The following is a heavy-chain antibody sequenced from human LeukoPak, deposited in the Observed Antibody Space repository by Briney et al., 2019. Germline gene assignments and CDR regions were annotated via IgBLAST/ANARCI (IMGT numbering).Heavy chain of an antibody. V-gene: IGHV4-59*01. CDR1: GGSLSGYY. J-gene: IGHJ4*02. Sequence: SETLSLTCAVSGGSLSGYYWSWIRQPPGKGLEWIGYIYYSGSTNYNPSLKSRLTISVDTSKNQFSLKLSSVTAADTAVYYCARLRGNYFPDYWAREPWSPSPQ. CDR2: IYYSGST. CDR3: ARLRGNYFPDY. D-gene: IGHD4-11*01.